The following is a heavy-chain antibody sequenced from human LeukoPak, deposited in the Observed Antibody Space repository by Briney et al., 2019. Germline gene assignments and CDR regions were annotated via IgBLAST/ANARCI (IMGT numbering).Heavy chain of an antibody. D-gene: IGHD3-22*01. CDR1: GDSISSGDYS. V-gene: IGHV4-30-4*07. CDR2: IYNSGTT. J-gene: IGHJ4*02. Sequence: SQTLSLTCAVSGDSISSGDYSWSWIRQPPGKGLEWIGYIYNSGTTNYNPSLKSRVTISVDTSKNQFSLKLSSVTAADTAIYYCARNGDDSSDYYYFDYWGRGTLVTVSS. CDR3: ARNGDDSSDYYYFDY.